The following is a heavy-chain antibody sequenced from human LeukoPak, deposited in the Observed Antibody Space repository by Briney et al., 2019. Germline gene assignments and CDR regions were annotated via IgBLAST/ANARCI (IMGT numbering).Heavy chain of an antibody. V-gene: IGHV1-18*01. CDR2: ISAYNGNT. Sequence: GASVKLSCKASGYTFTSYGISWVRQAPGQGLEWMGWISAYNGNTNYAQKLQGRVTMTTDTSTSTAYMELRSLRSDDTAVYYCAAAPMDTAMVHNDFDYWGQGTLVTVSS. CDR3: AAAPMDTAMVHNDFDY. D-gene: IGHD5-18*01. J-gene: IGHJ4*02. CDR1: GYTFTSYG.